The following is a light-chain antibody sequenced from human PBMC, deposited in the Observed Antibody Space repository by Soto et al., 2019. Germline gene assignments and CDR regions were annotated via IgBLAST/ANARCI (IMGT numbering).Light chain of an antibody. CDR3: PHYTSFSEA. CDR2: AAS. CDR1: QSISSW. V-gene: IGKV1-5*03. J-gene: IGKJ1*01. Sequence: IPITQSPSTLPASVGDRFPIPCRATQSISSWLAWYQRTPGPAPKLLIYAASPLASGVQSRFNGSRAGTGCTRAISSLKRDDVSTDSCPHYTSFSEAFGQGTQV.